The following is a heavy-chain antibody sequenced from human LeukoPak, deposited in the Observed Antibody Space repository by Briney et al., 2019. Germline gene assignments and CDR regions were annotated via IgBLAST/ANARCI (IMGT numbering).Heavy chain of an antibody. Sequence: SEALSLTFDVYGGSFGGYYWSWIRQPPGKGLEWIGEINHSGTINYNPSLKSRVSISLDTSRIQLSLKLTSLNAADTAMYYCARCEAYYGRWGQVTLVTVSS. V-gene: IGHV4-34*01. J-gene: IGHJ4*02. CDR1: GGSFGGYY. CDR3: ARCEAYYGR. D-gene: IGHD3-10*01. CDR2: INHSGTI.